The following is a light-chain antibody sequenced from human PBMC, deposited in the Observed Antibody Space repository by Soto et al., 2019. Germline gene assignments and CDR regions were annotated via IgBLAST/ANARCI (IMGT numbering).Light chain of an antibody. CDR1: SSNIGAGYD. CDR2: GNR. J-gene: IGLJ3*02. V-gene: IGLV1-40*01. Sequence: QSVLTQPPSVSGAPGQTITISCTGSSSNIGAGYDVHWYQQLPGAAPKLVIFGNRNRPSGVPERFSGSKSGTSASLAITGLLAEDEADYYCQAYESSRYAFVFGGGTKVTV. CDR3: QAYESSRYAFV.